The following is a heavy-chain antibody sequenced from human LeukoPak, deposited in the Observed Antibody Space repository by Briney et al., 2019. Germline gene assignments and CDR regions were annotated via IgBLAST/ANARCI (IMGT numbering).Heavy chain of an antibody. D-gene: IGHD1-1*01. CDR1: GGSISSYY. CDR2: IYYSGST. CDR3: ARATTGTYNWFDP. J-gene: IGHJ5*02. V-gene: IGHV4-59*01. Sequence: SETLSLTCIVSGGSISSYYWSWIRQPPGKGLEWIGYIYYSGSTNYNPSLMSRVTISVDTSKNQFSLRLSSVTAADTAMYYCARATTGTYNWFDPWGQGTLVTVSS.